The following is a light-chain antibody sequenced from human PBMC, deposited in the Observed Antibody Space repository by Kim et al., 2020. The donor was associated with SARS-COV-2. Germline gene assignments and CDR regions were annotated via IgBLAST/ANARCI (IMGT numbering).Light chain of an antibody. J-gene: IGLJ2*01. Sequence: LGQIVRITCEGDSLRSYYASWYQQKPGQAPVLVIYGKNNRPSGIPDRFSGSSSGNAASLTITGAQAEDEADYYCNSRDSSGNHVVFGGGTQLTVL. V-gene: IGLV3-19*01. CDR1: SLRSYY. CDR3: NSRDSSGNHVV. CDR2: GKN.